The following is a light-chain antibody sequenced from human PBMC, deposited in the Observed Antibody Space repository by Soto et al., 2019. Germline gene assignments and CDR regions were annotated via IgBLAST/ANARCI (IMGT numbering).Light chain of an antibody. CDR1: QSVSTY. J-gene: IGKJ1*01. CDR3: QQTYTTPQP. V-gene: IGKV1-39*01. Sequence: DIQMTQSPSSLSASVGDRVTITCRASQSVSTYLNWYHQKPGKALKLLIYSASSLQSGVPSRFSGSGSGTDFTLTISSLQPEDFATYYCQQTYTTPQPFGPATRVEI. CDR2: SAS.